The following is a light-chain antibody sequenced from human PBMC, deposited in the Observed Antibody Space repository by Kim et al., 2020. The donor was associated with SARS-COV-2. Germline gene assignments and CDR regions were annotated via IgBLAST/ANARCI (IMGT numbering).Light chain of an antibody. Sequence: SYKLTQPPSLSVSPGQTASITCSGDKMGDKYACWYQQKPGQSPVLVIYQDSKRPSVIPERFSGSNSGNTATLTISGTQAMDEADYYCQAWDTGTHVVFGG. J-gene: IGLJ2*01. V-gene: IGLV3-1*01. CDR3: QAWDTGTHVV. CDR1: KMGDKY. CDR2: QDS.